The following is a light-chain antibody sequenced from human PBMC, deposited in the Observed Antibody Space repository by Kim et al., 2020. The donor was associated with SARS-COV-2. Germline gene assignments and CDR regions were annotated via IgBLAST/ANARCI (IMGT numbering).Light chain of an antibody. CDR2: RNK. V-gene: IGLV1-47*01. CDR1: SANIGSNY. J-gene: IGLJ3*02. CDR3: ATWDDSLSGWV. Sequence: GQRVNLSVSGSSANIGSNYRDWYQQRPGTAPKLLTYRNKQRPSGVPDRFSGSKSGTSASLAISGLRAEDEADYYCATWDDSLSGWVFGGGTKLTVL.